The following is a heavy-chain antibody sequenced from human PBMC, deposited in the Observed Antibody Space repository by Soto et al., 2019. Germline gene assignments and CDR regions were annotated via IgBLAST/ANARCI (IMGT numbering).Heavy chain of an antibody. V-gene: IGHV3-23*01. CDR3: AKDGTTAGIHYYGMDV. Sequence: PGGSLRLSCEVSGFTFSSYGMNWVRQGPGKGLEWVSTVGRSGGTYYADSVEGRFTISRDNSKNTLFLQMNSLRAEDTALYFCAKDGTTAGIHYYGMDVWGQGTTVTVSS. CDR2: VGRSGGT. CDR1: GFTFSSYG. J-gene: IGHJ6*02. D-gene: IGHD2-2*02.